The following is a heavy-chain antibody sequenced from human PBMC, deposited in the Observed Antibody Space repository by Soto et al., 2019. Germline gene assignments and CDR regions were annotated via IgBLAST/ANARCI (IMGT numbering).Heavy chain of an antibody. V-gene: IGHV4-30-4*01. CDR1: GGSHSSGDYY. CDR2: IYYSGST. CDR3: AIVLGDLLTCYLDWYDP. J-gene: IGHJ5*02. D-gene: IGHD3-9*01. Sequence: TLSRTCTVSGGSHSSGDYYLRWIRQPPGKGLGWIGYIYYSGSTYYNPSLKSRVTISVDTSNNQFSLKLSSVTAADTAVCYYAIVLGDLLTCYLDWYDPWGQGTLVHVSS.